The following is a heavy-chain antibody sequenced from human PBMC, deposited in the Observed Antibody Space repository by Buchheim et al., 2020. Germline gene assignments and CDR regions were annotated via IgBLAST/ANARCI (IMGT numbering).Heavy chain of an antibody. CDR1: GFTFNTHW. V-gene: IGHV3-7*01. CDR3: ARGVVGYCSGTSCYAPDY. Sequence: EVQLVESGGGLVQPGGSLRISCAVSGFTFNTHWMSWVRQAPGKGLEWVANIKQDGSEKYYVDSVKGRFTISRDNTKNSLYLQMNRLRAEDTAVYYCARGVVGYCSGTSCYAPDYWGQGTL. CDR2: IKQDGSEK. J-gene: IGHJ4*02. D-gene: IGHD2-2*01.